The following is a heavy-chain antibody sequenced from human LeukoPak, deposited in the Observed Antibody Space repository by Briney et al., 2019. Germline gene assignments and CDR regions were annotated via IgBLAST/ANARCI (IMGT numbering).Heavy chain of an antibody. CDR2: IYHSGST. Sequence: PSETLSLTCAVSGYSISSGYYWGWIRQPPGKGLEWIGSIYHSGSTYYNPPLKSRVTISVDTSKNQFSLKLSSVTAADTAVYYCARKRGSSRKAYYFDYWGQGTLVTVSS. D-gene: IGHD1-26*01. J-gene: IGHJ4*02. CDR1: GYSISSGYY. V-gene: IGHV4-38-2*01. CDR3: ARKRGSSRKAYYFDY.